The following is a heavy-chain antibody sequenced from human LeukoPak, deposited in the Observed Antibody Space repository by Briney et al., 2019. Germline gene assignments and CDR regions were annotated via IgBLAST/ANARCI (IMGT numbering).Heavy chain of an antibody. CDR1: GGSFSGYY. Sequence: PSETLSLTCAVYGGSFSGYYWSWIRQPPGKGLEWIGEINHSGSTNYNPSLKSRVTVSVDTSKNQFSLKLSSVTAADTAVYYCARRWLTNYYYYAMDVWGQGTTVTVSS. D-gene: IGHD6-19*01. CDR2: INHSGST. CDR3: ARRWLTNYYYYAMDV. J-gene: IGHJ6*02. V-gene: IGHV4-34*01.